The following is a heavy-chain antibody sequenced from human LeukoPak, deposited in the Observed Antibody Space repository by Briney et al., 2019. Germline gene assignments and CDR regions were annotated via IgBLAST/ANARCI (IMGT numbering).Heavy chain of an antibody. D-gene: IGHD3-10*01. V-gene: IGHV3-11*04. J-gene: IGHJ4*02. CDR1: GFIFSDHY. CDR3: ERNMVRGVTLFDY. Sequence: GGSLRLSCAASGFIFSDHYMNWLRQAPERGLEWVSYISSTDGTIYYADSVKGRLTMSRDNDKNSLYLQMNSLRADDTAVYYCERNMVRGVTLFDYWGPGTRVTVSS. CDR2: ISSTDGTI.